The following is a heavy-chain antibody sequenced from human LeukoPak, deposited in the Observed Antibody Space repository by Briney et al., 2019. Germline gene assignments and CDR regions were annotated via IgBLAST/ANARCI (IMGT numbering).Heavy chain of an antibody. V-gene: IGHV1-2*02. J-gene: IGHJ4*02. CDR2: INPNSGGT. Sequence: ASVQVSCKASGYTFTDYYMHWVRQAPGQGLEWMGWINPNSGGTNYAQKFQGRVTMTRDTSISTAYMELSRLRSDDTAVYYCARLGEMATIDYWGQGTLVSVSS. D-gene: IGHD5-24*01. CDR3: ARLGEMATIDY. CDR1: GYTFTDYY.